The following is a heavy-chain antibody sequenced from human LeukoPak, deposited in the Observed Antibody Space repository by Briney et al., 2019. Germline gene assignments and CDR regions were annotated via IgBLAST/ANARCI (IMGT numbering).Heavy chain of an antibody. Sequence: SETLSLTCTVSGGSISSRPYSWGWIRQPPGKGLEWLGSFYYSGSTYYKPSLKSRVTISVDTSKNQFSLKLSSVTAADTAVYYCAGFRVGYYYGSGSYQDYWGQGTLVTVSS. J-gene: IGHJ4*02. CDR3: AGFRVGYYYGSGSYQDY. CDR2: FYYSGST. V-gene: IGHV4-39*07. D-gene: IGHD3-10*01. CDR1: GGSISSRPYS.